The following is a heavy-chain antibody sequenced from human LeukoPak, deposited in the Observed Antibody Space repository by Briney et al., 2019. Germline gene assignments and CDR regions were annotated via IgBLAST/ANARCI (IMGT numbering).Heavy chain of an antibody. J-gene: IGHJ4*02. V-gene: IGHV3-23*01. CDR2: ISGSGGST. D-gene: IGHD3-10*01. CDR3: ASLYDSGSYYNFLDY. CDR1: GFTFSSYF. Sequence: GGSLRLSCAASGFTFSSYFMSWVRQAPGKGLEWVSAISGSGGSTYYADSVKGRFTISRDNSKNTLYLQMNSLRAEDTAVYYCASLYDSGSYYNFLDYWGQGTLVTGSS.